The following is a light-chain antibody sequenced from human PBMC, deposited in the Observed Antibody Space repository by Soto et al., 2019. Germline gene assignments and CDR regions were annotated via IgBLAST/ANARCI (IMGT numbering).Light chain of an antibody. Sequence: QSALTQPASVSGSPGQSITISCTGTSSDVGGYNYVSWYQQHPAKAPKLMIYDVSNRPSGVSNRFSGSKSGNTSSLTISGLQAEDEADYYCISYTSSSTNVVFGGGTKVTVL. CDR1: SSDVGGYNY. CDR3: ISYTSSSTNVV. V-gene: IGLV2-14*01. J-gene: IGLJ2*01. CDR2: DVS.